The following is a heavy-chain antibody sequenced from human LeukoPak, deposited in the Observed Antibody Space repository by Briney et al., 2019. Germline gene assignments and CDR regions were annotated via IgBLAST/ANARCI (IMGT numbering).Heavy chain of an antibody. V-gene: IGHV1-2*02. Sequence: ASVKVSCRASGYTFTSYYMHWVRQAPGQGLEWMGWINPNSGGTNYAQKFQGRVTMTRDTSISTAYMELSRLRSDDTAVYYCASLNYYDSSGYYSVVDYWGQGTLVTVSS. CDR1: GYTFTSYY. CDR2: INPNSGGT. J-gene: IGHJ4*02. D-gene: IGHD3-22*01. CDR3: ASLNYYDSSGYYSVVDY.